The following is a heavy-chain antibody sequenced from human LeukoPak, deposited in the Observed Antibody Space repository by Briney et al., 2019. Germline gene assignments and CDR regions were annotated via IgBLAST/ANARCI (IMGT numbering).Heavy chain of an antibody. D-gene: IGHD3-3*01. CDR3: ARVRYDFWSGYYTEGKKPYYFDY. CDR1: GGTFSSYA. Sequence: SVKVSCKASGGTFSSYAFCWGRQAPGQGLEWMGGSIPIFGTRNYAQKFQGRLTITTDESTSPAYMELSSLRSEYTAMYYCARVRYDFWSGYYTEGKKPYYFDYWGHGTLVTVSS. J-gene: IGHJ4*01. V-gene: IGHV1-69*05. CDR2: SIPIFGTR.